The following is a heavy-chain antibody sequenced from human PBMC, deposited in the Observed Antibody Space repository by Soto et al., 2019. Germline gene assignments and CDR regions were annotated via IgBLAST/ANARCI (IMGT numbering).Heavy chain of an antibody. V-gene: IGHV3-9*01. CDR2: ISWNSGSI. J-gene: IGHJ5*02. CDR1: GFTFDDYA. CDR3: ARSVFP. Sequence: LRLSCAASGFTFDDYAMHWVRQAPGKGLEWVSGISWNSGSIGYADSVKGRFTISRDNSKNTVYLQMNSLRVEDTAVYYCARSVFPWGQGTLVTVSS.